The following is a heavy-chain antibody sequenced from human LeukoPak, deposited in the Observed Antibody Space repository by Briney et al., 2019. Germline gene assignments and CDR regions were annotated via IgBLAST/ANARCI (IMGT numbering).Heavy chain of an antibody. CDR3: ARDGYNYHGFDY. V-gene: IGHV3-21*01. CDR1: GFTFDDYG. CDR2: ISSSSSYI. D-gene: IGHD5-24*01. J-gene: IGHJ4*02. Sequence: GGSLRLSCAASGFTFDDYGMSWVRQAPGKGLEWVSSISSSSSYIYYADSVKGRFTISRDNAKNSLYLQMDSLRAEDTAVYYCARDGYNYHGFDYWGQGTLVTVSS.